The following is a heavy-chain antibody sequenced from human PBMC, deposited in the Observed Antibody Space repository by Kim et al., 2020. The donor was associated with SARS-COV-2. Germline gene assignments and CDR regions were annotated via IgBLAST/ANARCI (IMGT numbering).Heavy chain of an antibody. J-gene: IGHJ6*02. V-gene: IGHV4-31*02. Sequence: TYYNPSLKSRVTISVDTSKNQFSLKLSSVTAADTAVYYCATGPETYGMDVWGQGTTVTVSS. CDR3: ATGPETYGMDV. D-gene: IGHD1-1*01. CDR2: T.